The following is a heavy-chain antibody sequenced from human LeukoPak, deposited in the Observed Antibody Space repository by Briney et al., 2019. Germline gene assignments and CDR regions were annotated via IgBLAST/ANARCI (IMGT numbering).Heavy chain of an antibody. V-gene: IGHV3-30*03. D-gene: IGHD6-19*01. CDR2: ISYDGRNK. CDR3: ARDQVEQWSGVAWYIDY. J-gene: IGHJ4*02. CDR1: GFTFNNYG. Sequence: GGSLRLSCAASGFTFNNYGMHWVRQAPGKGLEWVAVISYDGRNKYYGDSVKGRFTISRDNSKNTLYLQMNGLRAEDTAVYYCARDQVEQWSGVAWYIDYWGQGTLVTVSS.